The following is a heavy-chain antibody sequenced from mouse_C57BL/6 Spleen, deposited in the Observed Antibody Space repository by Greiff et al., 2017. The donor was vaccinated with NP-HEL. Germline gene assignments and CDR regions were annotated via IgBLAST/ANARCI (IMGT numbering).Heavy chain of an antibody. Sequence: VQLQQSGPGLVKPSQSLSLTCSVTGYSITSGYYWNWIRQFPGNKLEWMGYISYDGSNNYNPSLKNRISITRDTSKNQFFLKLNSVTTEDTATYYCARDGYDRDFDVWGTGTTVTVSS. D-gene: IGHD2-2*01. CDR1: GYSITSGYY. J-gene: IGHJ1*03. V-gene: IGHV3-6*01. CDR3: ARDGYDRDFDV. CDR2: ISYDGSN.